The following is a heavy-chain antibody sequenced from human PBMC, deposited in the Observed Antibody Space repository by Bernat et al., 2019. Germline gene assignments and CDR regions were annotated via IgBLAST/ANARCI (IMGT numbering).Heavy chain of an antibody. CDR3: AKAGATVVTPGFY. Sequence: EVQLLESGGGLVQPGGSLRLSCAASGFTFSNNAMSWVRQAPGKGLEWVSAISGSGGGTYYADSVKGRFTISRDSSKNTLYLQMSSLRAEDMAIYYCAKAGATVVTPGFYWGQGTLVTVSS. D-gene: IGHD4-23*01. CDR1: GFTFSNNA. V-gene: IGHV3-23*01. CDR2: ISGSGGGT. J-gene: IGHJ4*02.